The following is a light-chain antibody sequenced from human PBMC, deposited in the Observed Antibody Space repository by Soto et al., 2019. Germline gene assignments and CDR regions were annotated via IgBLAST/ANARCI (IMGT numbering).Light chain of an antibody. V-gene: IGKV3-20*01. Sequence: EILFTQSPGTLSLSPGERVTLSCRASQSVSSYYLAWYQQKPGKAPRLLIYAASSTATGIPDRLSGSGSGTDFTLTISRLEPEDFAVYYCQQYGSSGTFGQGTKVDIK. J-gene: IGKJ1*01. CDR3: QQYGSSGT. CDR2: AAS. CDR1: QSVSSYY.